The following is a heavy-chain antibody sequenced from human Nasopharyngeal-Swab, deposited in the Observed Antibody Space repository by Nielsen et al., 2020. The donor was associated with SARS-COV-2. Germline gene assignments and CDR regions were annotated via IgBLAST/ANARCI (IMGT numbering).Heavy chain of an antibody. J-gene: IGHJ6*02. CDR3: ARDCDDSSGSAYYYGMDV. V-gene: IGHV3-11*01. CDR1: GFTFSDYY. Sequence: GESLKISCAASGFTFSDYYMTWIRQAPGKGLEWVSYISSSGRTIYYADSVKGRFTISRDNAKNSLYLQMNSLRAEDTAVYYCARDCDDSSGSAYYYGMDVWGQGTTVTVSS. CDR2: ISSSGRTI. D-gene: IGHD3-22*01.